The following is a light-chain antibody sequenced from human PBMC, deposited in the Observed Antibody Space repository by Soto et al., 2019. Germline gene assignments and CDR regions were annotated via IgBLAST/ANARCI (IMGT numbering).Light chain of an antibody. CDR2: WAS. CDR3: QQYFRPWT. CDR1: QSVLYSSNNKNY. V-gene: IGKV4-1*01. J-gene: IGKJ1*01. Sequence: DIVMTQSPDSLAVSLGERATINCKSSQSVLYSSNNKNYLAWYQQKPGQPPKLLIYWASTRASGVPDRFSGSGSATDFTLTISSLQAEDVAVYYCQQYFRPWTFGQGTKVQIK.